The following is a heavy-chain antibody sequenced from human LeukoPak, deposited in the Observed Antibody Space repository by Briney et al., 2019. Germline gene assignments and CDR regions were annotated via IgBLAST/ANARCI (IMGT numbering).Heavy chain of an antibody. Sequence: PSETLSLTCTVSGYSISSGYYWGWIRQPPGKGLEWIGSIYHSGSTYYNPSLKSRVTISVDTSKNQFSLKLSSATAADTAVYYCARSPSYYYYYYMDVWGKGATVTVSS. V-gene: IGHV4-38-2*02. CDR3: ARSPSYYYYYYMDV. J-gene: IGHJ6*03. CDR2: IYHSGST. CDR1: GYSISSGYY.